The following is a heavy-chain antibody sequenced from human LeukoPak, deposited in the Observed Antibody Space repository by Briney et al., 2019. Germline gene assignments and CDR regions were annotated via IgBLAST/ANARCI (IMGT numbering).Heavy chain of an antibody. CDR2: ISDSAGST. J-gene: IGHJ4*02. V-gene: IGHV3-23*01. Sequence: GGSLRLSCAASGFTFSSYAMNWVRQAPGKGLEWVSDISDSAGSTYYADSVKGRFTISRDNSENTLYLQMNSLRAEDTAVYYCAKSGGSSWPHFDCWGQETLVTVSS. D-gene: IGHD6-13*01. CDR1: GFTFSSYA. CDR3: AKSGGSSWPHFDC.